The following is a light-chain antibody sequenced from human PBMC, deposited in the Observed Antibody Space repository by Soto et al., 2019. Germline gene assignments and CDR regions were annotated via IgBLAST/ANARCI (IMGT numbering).Light chain of an antibody. CDR2: WAS. CDR1: QSVLHSSNNKNY. Sequence: DIVMTQSPDSLAVSLGERATINCKSSQSVLHSSNNKNYLAWYQQKPGQPPKLLIYWASTRESGVPDRFSGSGSGTDFTLTISSLQAKDVAVYYCQQYYSPPPTFGQGTKVEIK. J-gene: IGKJ1*01. CDR3: QQYYSPPPT. V-gene: IGKV4-1*01.